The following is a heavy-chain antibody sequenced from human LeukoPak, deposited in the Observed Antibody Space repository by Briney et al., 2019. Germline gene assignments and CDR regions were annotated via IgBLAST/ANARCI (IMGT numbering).Heavy chain of an antibody. D-gene: IGHD6-25*01. CDR2: ISSSSSTI. Sequence: PGGSLRLSCAASGFTFSSYSMNWVRQAPGKGLEWVSYISSSSSTIYYADSVKGRFTISRDNAKNSLYLQMNSLRAEDTAVYYCASGELYSSGGYWGQGTLVTVPS. CDR3: ASGELYSSGGY. J-gene: IGHJ4*02. CDR1: GFTFSSYS. V-gene: IGHV3-48*01.